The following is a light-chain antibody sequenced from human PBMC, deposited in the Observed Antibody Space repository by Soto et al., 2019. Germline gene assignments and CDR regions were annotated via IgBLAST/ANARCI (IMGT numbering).Light chain of an antibody. CDR3: QAWDSSTEV. Sequence: SYELTQPPSVSVSPGQTASITCSGDKLGDKYACWYQQKPGQSPVLVIYQDXXXXXXXXXXXXXXXSGXTATXXIXGTXAXXXXDYXCQAWDSSTEVFGTGTKVTVL. J-gene: IGLJ1*01. V-gene: IGLV3-1*01. CDR2: QDX. CDR1: KLGDKY.